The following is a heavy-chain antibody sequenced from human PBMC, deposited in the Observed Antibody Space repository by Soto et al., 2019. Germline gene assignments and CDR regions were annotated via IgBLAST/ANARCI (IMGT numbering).Heavy chain of an antibody. J-gene: IGHJ5*02. V-gene: IGHV3-72*01. CDR2: ITNRATGDTT. Sequence: EVQLVESGGGLVQSGGSLRLSCTASGFSVSDHFMDWVRQTPGKGLEWIGQITNRATGDTTFYAASVKGRFAVSKDASRKSLSLQMRSVEPVSTAVCYCASSTTQMLTAWGPGTLVAVSS. CDR1: GFSVSDHF. D-gene: IGHD1-20*01. CDR3: ASSTTQMLTA.